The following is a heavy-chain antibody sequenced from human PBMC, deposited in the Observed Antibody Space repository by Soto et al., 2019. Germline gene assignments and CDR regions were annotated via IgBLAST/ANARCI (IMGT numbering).Heavy chain of an antibody. D-gene: IGHD1-7*01. J-gene: IGHJ4*02. Sequence: QLVQSGAEVKKPGASVKVSCKASGYTFTTSGFNWVRQAPGQGLEWMGWISAKSGNTNYAQKLQDRVTMPTYTSTSTVYMELKSLTSDDTAIYYCTRAGASDWNYVSTSSWGQGTLVTVSS. V-gene: IGHV1-18*04. CDR1: GYTFTTSG. CDR2: ISAKSGNT. CDR3: TRAGASDWNYVSTSS.